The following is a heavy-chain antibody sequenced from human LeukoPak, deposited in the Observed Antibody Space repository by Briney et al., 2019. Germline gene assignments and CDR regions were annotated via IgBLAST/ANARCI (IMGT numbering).Heavy chain of an antibody. CDR2: ISGSGGST. D-gene: IGHD2-2*01. Sequence: GGSLRLSCAASRFTFSSYAMSWVRQAPGKGLEWVSAISGSGGSTYYADSVKGRFTISRDNSKNTLYLQMNSLRAEDTAVYYCAKDRWSSTSMRWFDPWGQGTLVTVSS. J-gene: IGHJ5*02. CDR3: AKDRWSSTSMRWFDP. CDR1: RFTFSSYA. V-gene: IGHV3-23*01.